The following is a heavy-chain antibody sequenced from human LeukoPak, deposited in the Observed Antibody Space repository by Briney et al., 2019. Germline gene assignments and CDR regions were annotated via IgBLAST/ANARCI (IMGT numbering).Heavy chain of an antibody. CDR1: GVSFSGYY. J-gene: IGHJ6*03. V-gene: IGHV4-34*01. D-gene: IGHD3-22*01. CDR3: ARWRYDSSGYSYYYYYMDV. Sequence: SESLSLTCAVYGVSFSGYYWSWIRQPPGKGLEWIGEINHSGSTNYNPYLKSRVTISVDTSKNQLSLKLSSVTAADTAVYYCARWRYDSSGYSYYYYYMDVWGKGTTVTVSS. CDR2: INHSGST.